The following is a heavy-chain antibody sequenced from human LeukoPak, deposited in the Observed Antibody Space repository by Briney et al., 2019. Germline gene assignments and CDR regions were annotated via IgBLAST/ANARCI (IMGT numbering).Heavy chain of an antibody. D-gene: IGHD3-22*01. CDR3: AKDLRSSGYYLAFDY. V-gene: IGHV3-9*01. J-gene: IGHJ4*02. Sequence: PGGSLRLSCAASGFTFDDYAMHWVRQAPGKGLEWVSGTSWNSGSIGYADSVKGRFTISRDNAKNSLYLQMNSLRAEDTALYYCAKDLRSSGYYLAFDYWGQGTLVIVSS. CDR1: GFTFDDYA. CDR2: TSWNSGSI.